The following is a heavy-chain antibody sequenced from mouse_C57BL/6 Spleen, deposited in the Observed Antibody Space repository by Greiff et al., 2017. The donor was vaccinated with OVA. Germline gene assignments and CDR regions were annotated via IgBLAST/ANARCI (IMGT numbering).Heavy chain of an antibody. Sequence: VQLQQSGPGLVKPSQSLSLTCSVTGYSITSGYYWNWIRQFPGNKLEWMGYISYDGSNNYNPSLKNRISITRDTSKNQFFLKLNSVTTEDTATYYCAAGYYGGDYWGQGTTLTVSS. CDR3: AAGYYGGDY. J-gene: IGHJ2*01. V-gene: IGHV3-6*01. D-gene: IGHD1-2*01. CDR2: ISYDGSN. CDR1: GYSITSGYY.